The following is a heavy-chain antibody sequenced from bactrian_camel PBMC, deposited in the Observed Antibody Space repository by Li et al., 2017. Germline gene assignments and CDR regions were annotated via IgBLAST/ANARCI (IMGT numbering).Heavy chain of an antibody. Sequence: VQLVESGGGSVQAGGSLRLSCQASGFAVDDDPEMGWFRQAPGNECKLVSTFSSGGTTYYADSVRERFTISQDNAKTNLYLQMNSLKSEDTAMYYCALAVCVAPAQALAVLTDGRPEYTTWGQGTQVTVS. D-gene: IGHD3*01. CDR1: GFAVDDDPE. J-gene: IGHJ6*01. CDR3: ALAVCVAPAQALAVLTDGRPEYTT. CDR2: FSSGGTT. V-gene: IGHV3-1*01.